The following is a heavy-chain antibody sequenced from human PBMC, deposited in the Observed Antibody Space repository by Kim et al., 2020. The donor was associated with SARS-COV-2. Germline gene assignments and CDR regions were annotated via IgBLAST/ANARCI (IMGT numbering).Heavy chain of an antibody. CDR2: ISSSSSTI. CDR3: ARSESGSYYIYYYYYMDV. Sequence: GGSLRLSCAASGFTFSSYSMNWVRQAPGKGLEWVSYISSSSSTIYYADSVKGRFTISRDNAKNSLYLQMNSLRDEDTAVYYCARSESGSYYIYYYYYMDVWGKGTTVTVSS. CDR1: GFTFSSYS. J-gene: IGHJ6*03. D-gene: IGHD1-26*01. V-gene: IGHV3-48*02.